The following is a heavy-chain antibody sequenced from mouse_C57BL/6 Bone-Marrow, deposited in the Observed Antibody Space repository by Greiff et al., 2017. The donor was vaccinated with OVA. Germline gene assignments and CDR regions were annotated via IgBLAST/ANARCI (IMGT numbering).Heavy chain of an antibody. Sequence: EVKLMESGGGLVQPKGSLKLSCAASGFSFTTYAMNWVRQAPGQGLEWVARIRSKSNNYATYYADSVKDRFTISRDDSESMLYLQMNNLKTEDTAMYYCVRPQLTGPSMDYWGQGTSVTVSS. V-gene: IGHV10-1*01. CDR1: GFSFTTYA. J-gene: IGHJ4*01. CDR2: IRSKSNNYAT. CDR3: VRPQLTGPSMDY. D-gene: IGHD4-1*01.